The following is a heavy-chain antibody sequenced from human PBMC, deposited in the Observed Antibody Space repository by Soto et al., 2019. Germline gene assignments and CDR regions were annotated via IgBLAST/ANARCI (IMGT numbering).Heavy chain of an antibody. CDR2: ISAYNGNT. D-gene: IGHD5-12*01. V-gene: IGHV1-18*01. CDR1: GYTFTSYG. J-gene: IGHJ1*01. CDR3: ARPGYSGYDYGYFQH. Sequence: ASVNVSCKASGYTFTSYGISWVRQAPGQGLEWMGWISAYNGNTNYAQKLQGRVTMTTDTSTSTAYMELRSLRSDDTAVYYCARPGYSGYDYGYFQHWGQGTLVTVSS.